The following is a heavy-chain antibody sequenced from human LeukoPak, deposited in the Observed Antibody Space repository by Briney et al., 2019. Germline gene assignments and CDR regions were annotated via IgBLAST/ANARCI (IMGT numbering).Heavy chain of an antibody. V-gene: IGHV4-4*02. Sequence: PADTLSLTCVVSGGSISSSNWWSWVRQPPGKGLQWIGEIYHSGSTNYNPSLRSRLTISLDTSKNQFSLRLRSVTVADTAVYYCAGVYGSRTDDWGQGALVIVS. J-gene: IGHJ1*01. CDR3: AGVYGSRTDD. D-gene: IGHD3-10*01. CDR2: IYHSGST. CDR1: GGSISSSNW.